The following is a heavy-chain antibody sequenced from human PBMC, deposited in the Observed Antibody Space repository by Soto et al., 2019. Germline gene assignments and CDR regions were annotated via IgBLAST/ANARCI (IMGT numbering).Heavy chain of an antibody. Sequence: EVQLLESGGGLVQPGGSLRLSCAASGFTFSSYAMSWVRQAPGKGLEWVSAISGSGGSTYYADSVKGRFTISRDNSKNTLYLQMNSLSAEDTAVYYCARDGGRQLVLTYYFDYWGQGNLGTVSS. V-gene: IGHV3-23*01. D-gene: IGHD6-13*01. CDR2: ISGSGGST. J-gene: IGHJ4*02. CDR1: GFTFSSYA. CDR3: ARDGGRQLVLTYYFDY.